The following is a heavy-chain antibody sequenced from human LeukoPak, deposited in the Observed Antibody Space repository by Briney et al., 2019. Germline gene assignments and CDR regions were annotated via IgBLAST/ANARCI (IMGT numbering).Heavy chain of an antibody. Sequence: PGGSLRLSCAASGFTFSSYGMHWVRQAPGKGLEWVAVISYDGSNKYYADSVKGRFTISRDNSKNTLYLQMNSLRAEDTAVYYCARERRDGYNYFVAFDIWGQGTMVTVSS. CDR3: ARERRDGYNYFVAFDI. CDR2: ISYDGSNK. CDR1: GFTFSSYG. D-gene: IGHD5-24*01. V-gene: IGHV3-30*19. J-gene: IGHJ3*02.